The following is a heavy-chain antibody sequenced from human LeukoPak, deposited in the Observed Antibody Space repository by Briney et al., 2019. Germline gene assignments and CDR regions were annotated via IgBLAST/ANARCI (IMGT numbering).Heavy chain of an antibody. CDR2: INSDGIYT. Sequence: PRGSCRLSCGVSGFTFSSYSMNWVGQAPGKGLVWVSRINSDGIYTNYADSVKGRFTISRDNARNTLYLQMNSLRAEDTAVYYCARDYYASRSPNDWWGQGTLVTVSS. V-gene: IGHV3-74*01. J-gene: IGHJ4*02. CDR3: ARDYYASRSPNDW. CDR1: GFTFSSYS. D-gene: IGHD3-10*01.